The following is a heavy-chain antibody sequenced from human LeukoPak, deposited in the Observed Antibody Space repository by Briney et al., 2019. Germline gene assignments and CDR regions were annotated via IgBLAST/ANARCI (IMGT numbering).Heavy chain of an antibody. D-gene: IGHD4-17*01. Sequence: SETLSLTCTVSGGSVSDYYWGWIRQSPGKALEWIGYIYYTETSYNPSLKSRVTISADTSRDQFSLKLSSVPAADTAVYYFARGPTVTGDAFDIWGQGTMVTVSS. J-gene: IGHJ3*02. CDR3: ARGPTVTGDAFDI. CDR1: GGSVSDYY. CDR2: IYYTET. V-gene: IGHV4-59*02.